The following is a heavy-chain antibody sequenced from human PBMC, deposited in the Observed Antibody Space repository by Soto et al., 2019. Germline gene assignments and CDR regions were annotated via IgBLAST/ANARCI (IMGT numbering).Heavy chain of an antibody. CDR1: GFTFSSYS. CDR3: ARDAVLALPPREYSSGWYAARFGYYYGMDV. Sequence: EVQLVESGGGLVKPGGSLRLSCAASGFTFSSYSMNWVRQAPGKGLEWVSSISSSSSYIYYADSVKGRFTISRDNVKNSLYLQMNRLSAEDTAVYYCARDAVLALPPREYSSGWYAARFGYYYGMDVWGQGTTVTVSS. CDR2: ISSSSSYI. V-gene: IGHV3-21*01. D-gene: IGHD6-19*01. J-gene: IGHJ6*02.